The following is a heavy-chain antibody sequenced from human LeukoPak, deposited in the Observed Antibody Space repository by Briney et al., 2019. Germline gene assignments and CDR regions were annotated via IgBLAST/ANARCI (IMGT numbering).Heavy chain of an antibody. CDR3: ARDKAATLRYYGMDV. CDR1: GFTFSSYA. Sequence: GRSLRLSCAASGFTFSSYAMHWVRQAPGKGLEWVAVISYDGSNKYYADSVKGRLTISRDNSKNTLYLQMNSLRAEDTAVYYCARDKAATLRYYGMDVWGKGTTVTVSS. V-gene: IGHV3-30*04. CDR2: ISYDGSNK. J-gene: IGHJ6*04. D-gene: IGHD2-15*01.